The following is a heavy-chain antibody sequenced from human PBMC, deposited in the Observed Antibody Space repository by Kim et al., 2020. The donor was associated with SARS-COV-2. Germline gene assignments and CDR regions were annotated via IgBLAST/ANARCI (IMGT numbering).Heavy chain of an antibody. D-gene: IGHD3-22*01. CDR2: ISYDGSNK. CDR3: AKDSSYYDSSGYSPDY. Sequence: GGSLRLSCAASGFTFSSYGMHWVRQAPGKGLEWVAVISYDGSNKYYADSVKGRFTISRDNSKNTLYLQMNSLRAEDTAVYYCAKDSSYYDSSGYSPDYWG. CDR1: GFTFSSYG. J-gene: IGHJ4*01. V-gene: IGHV3-30*18.